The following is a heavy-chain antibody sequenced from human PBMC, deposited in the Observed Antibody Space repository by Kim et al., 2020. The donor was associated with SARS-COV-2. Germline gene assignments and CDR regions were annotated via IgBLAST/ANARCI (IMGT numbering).Heavy chain of an antibody. Sequence: SVKVSCKASGDTFSNYAIIWVRQAPGQGLEWMGGIIPIYDTTIYAQRFQGRVTITADESTSIAYMELNSLRSADTAVYYCARMLGAHGWDYYYNGIDVWGQGTSVAVS. CDR3: ARMLGAHGWDYYYNGIDV. CDR1: GDTFSNYA. CDR2: IIPIYDTT. J-gene: IGHJ6*02. D-gene: IGHD1-26*01. V-gene: IGHV1-69*13.